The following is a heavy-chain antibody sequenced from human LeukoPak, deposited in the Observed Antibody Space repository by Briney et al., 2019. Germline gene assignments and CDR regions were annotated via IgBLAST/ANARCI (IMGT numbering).Heavy chain of an antibody. V-gene: IGHV3-23*01. CDR1: GFTFDDSG. CDR3: AKDLDGSGMYGGIDS. CDR2: ISGSGGST. Sequence: PGGSLRLSCAASGFTFDDSGMSWVRQAPGKGLEWVSAISGSGGSTYYADSVKGRFTISRDNSKNTLSLQMSSLRAEDTAVYYCAKDLDGSGMYGGIDSWGQGTLVTVSS. D-gene: IGHD6-19*01. J-gene: IGHJ4*02.